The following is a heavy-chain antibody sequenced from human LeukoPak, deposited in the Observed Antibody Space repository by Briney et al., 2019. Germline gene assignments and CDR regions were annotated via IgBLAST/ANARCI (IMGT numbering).Heavy chain of an antibody. CDR2: INRSGST. D-gene: IGHD3-10*01. V-gene: IGHV4-34*01. CDR3: ARDYGSGSYYNGLPAFDI. CDR1: GFTFSSYW. Sequence: PGGSLRLSCAASGFTFSSYWMSWVRQAPGKGLEWIGEINRSGSTNYNPSLKSRVTLSVDTSKNQFSLKLSSVTAADTAVYYCARDYGSGSYYNGLPAFDIWGQGTMVTVSS. J-gene: IGHJ3*02.